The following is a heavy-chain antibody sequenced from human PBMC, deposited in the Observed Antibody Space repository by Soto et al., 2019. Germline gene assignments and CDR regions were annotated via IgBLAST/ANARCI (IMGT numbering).Heavy chain of an antibody. J-gene: IGHJ6*02. V-gene: IGHV3-21*01. Sequence: GGSLSLSCAASGFTFSSYSMNWVRQAPGKGPEWVSSISSSSSYIYYADSVKGRFTISRDNAKNSLYLQMNSLRAEDTAVYYCARDPDYSGSYQHYYYYYGMDVWGQGTTVTVSS. D-gene: IGHD1-26*01. CDR2: ISSSSSYI. CDR1: GFTFSSYS. CDR3: ARDPDYSGSYQHYYYYYGMDV.